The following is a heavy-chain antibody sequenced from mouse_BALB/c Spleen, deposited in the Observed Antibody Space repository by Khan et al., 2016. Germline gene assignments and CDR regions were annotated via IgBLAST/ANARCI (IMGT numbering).Heavy chain of an antibody. CDR1: GYTFTSYW. CDR3: ARGGVITTPFAY. V-gene: IGHV1-87*01. J-gene: IGHJ3*01. CDR2: IYPGDGDT. D-gene: IGHD2-4*01. Sequence: QVQLQQSGAELARPGASVKLSCKASGYTFTSYWMQWVKQRPGQGLEWIGAIYPGDGDTRYTQKFKGKVTLTADKSSSTAYMQISSLASEDSAVYYCARGGVITTPFAYWGQGTLVTVSA.